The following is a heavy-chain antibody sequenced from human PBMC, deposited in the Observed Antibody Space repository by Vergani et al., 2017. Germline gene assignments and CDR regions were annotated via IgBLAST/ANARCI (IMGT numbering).Heavy chain of an antibody. D-gene: IGHD2-21*02. CDR3: ARDRISGNCGGDCYLGYDAFDI. V-gene: IGHV1-8*01. CDR2: MNPNSGNT. CDR1: GYTFTSYD. Sequence: QVQLVQSGAEVKKPGASVKVSCKASGYTFTSYDINWVRQATGQGLEWMGWMNPNSGNTGYAQKFQGRVTMTRNTSISTAYMELSSLRSEDTAVYYCARDRISGNCGGDCYLGYDAFDIWGQGTMVTVSS. J-gene: IGHJ3*02.